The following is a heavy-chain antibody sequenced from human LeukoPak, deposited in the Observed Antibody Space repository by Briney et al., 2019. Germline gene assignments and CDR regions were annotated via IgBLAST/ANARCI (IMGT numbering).Heavy chain of an antibody. CDR2: INPSTGDT. D-gene: IGHD1-14*01. V-gene: IGHV1-46*01. CDR1: GYTFTCSY. J-gene: IGHJ4*02. CDR3: ARVPAPRRAGIAY. Sequence: ASVKVSCKASGYTFTCSYMHWVRQAPGQGLEWVGVINPSTGDTDYSQRFQDRVSMTTDTSATTVYMELSSLRSDDTAIYSSARVPAPRRAGIAYWGQRTLVSVSS.